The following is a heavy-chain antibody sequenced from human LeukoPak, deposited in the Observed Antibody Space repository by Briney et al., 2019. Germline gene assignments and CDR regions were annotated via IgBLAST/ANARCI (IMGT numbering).Heavy chain of an antibody. CDR3: AKDRGGNYYSDWFGP. CDR1: GFTFSSYA. D-gene: IGHD1-26*01. J-gene: IGHJ5*02. V-gene: IGHV3-23*01. Sequence: GGSLRLSCAASGFTFSSYAMSWVRQAPGKGLEWVSAISGSGGSTYYADSVKGRFTISRDNSKNTLYLQMNSLTAEDTAVYYCAKDRGGNYYSDWFGPWGQGTLVTVSS. CDR2: ISGSGGST.